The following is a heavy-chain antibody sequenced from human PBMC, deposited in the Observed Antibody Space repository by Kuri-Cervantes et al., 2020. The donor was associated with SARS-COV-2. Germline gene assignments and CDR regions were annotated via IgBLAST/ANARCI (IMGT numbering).Heavy chain of an antibody. J-gene: IGHJ4*02. Sequence: GESLKISCAASGFTFNTYSMDWVRQAPGKGLEWLAYISKGSDTIYYADSVKGRFTISRDNAKNSLYLQMNSLRAEDTAVYYCASQILYLGVGYFDYWGQGTLVTVSS. CDR1: GFTFNTYS. CDR2: ISKGSDTI. CDR3: ASQILYLGVGYFDY. D-gene: IGHD2-8*01. V-gene: IGHV3-48*04.